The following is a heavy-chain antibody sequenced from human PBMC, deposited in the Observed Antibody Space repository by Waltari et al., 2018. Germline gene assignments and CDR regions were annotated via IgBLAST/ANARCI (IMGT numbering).Heavy chain of an antibody. D-gene: IGHD3-10*01. V-gene: IGHV1-69*12. J-gene: IGHJ6*02. CDR2: IIPIFGTA. Sequence: QVQLVQSGAEVKKPGSSVKVSCKASGGPLRSYAISWVRKAPGQGLEWMGGIIPIFGTANYEQKFKGRVTITADESTSTAYMELSSLRSEDTAVYYCARERYFGVGVWGQGTTVTVSS. CDR1: GGPLRSYA. CDR3: ARERYFGVGV.